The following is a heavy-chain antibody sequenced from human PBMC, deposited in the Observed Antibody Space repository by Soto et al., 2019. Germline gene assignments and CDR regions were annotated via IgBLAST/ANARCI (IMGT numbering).Heavy chain of an antibody. D-gene: IGHD3-22*01. Sequence: SVKVSCKAPGGTFSTYAISWVRQAPGQGLEWMGGIIPMFGTANYAQRFQDRVTITADESTSTAYMELSSLRSEDTAVYYCARDLGSATYYDSSGYYSYWGQGTLVTVSS. CDR1: GGTFSTYA. V-gene: IGHV1-69*13. J-gene: IGHJ4*02. CDR2: IIPMFGTA. CDR3: ARDLGSATYYDSSGYYSY.